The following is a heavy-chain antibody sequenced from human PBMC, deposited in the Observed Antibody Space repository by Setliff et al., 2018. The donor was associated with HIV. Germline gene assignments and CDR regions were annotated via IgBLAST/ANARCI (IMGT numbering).Heavy chain of an antibody. J-gene: IGHJ6*02. Sequence: GASVKVSCKASGYIFSSYGISWVRQAPGQGLEWMGWISAYNGNINYAQKFQGRVTMTTDTSTSTAYMELSSLRSEDTAVYYCARDPTVVMSYYYYGMDVWGQGTTVTVSS. CDR1: GYIFSSYG. CDR2: ISAYNGNI. V-gene: IGHV1-18*01. CDR3: ARDPTVVMSYYYYGMDV. D-gene: IGHD2-15*01.